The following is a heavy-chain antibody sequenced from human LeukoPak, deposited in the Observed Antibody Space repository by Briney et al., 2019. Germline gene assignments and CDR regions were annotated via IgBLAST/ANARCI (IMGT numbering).Heavy chain of an antibody. CDR2: ISSSSSTI. CDR1: GFTFSSYS. CDR3: ARDLGYSYGDYFDY. Sequence: PGGSLRLSCAASGFTFSSYSMNWVRQAPGKGLEWVSYISSSSSTIYYADSVKGRFTISRDNAKNSLYLQMNSLRAEDTAVYYCARDLGYSYGDYFDYWGQGTLVTVSS. J-gene: IGHJ4*02. V-gene: IGHV3-48*01. D-gene: IGHD5-18*01.